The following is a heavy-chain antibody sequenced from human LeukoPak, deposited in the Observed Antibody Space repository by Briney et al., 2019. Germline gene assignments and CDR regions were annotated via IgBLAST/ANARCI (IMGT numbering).Heavy chain of an antibody. CDR2: ISAYNGNT. Sequence: ASVKVSCKASGYTFTSYGISWVRQAPGQGLEWMGWISAYNGNTNYAQKLQGRVTMTTDTSTSTAYTELRSLRSDDTAVYYCARDRLGYCSSTSCYTPGDYYYYYYMDVWGKGTTVTVSS. CDR1: GYTFTSYG. V-gene: IGHV1-18*01. D-gene: IGHD2-2*02. J-gene: IGHJ6*03. CDR3: ARDRLGYCSSTSCYTPGDYYYYYYMDV.